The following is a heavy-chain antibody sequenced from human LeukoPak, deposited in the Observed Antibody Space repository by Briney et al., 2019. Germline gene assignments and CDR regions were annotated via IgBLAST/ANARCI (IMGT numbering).Heavy chain of an antibody. CDR2: INHSGST. Sequence: SETLSLTCAVYGGSFSGYYWSWIRQPPGKGLEWIGEINHSGSTSYNPSLKSRVTISVDTSKNQFSLKLSSVTAADTAVYYCARARRISSSWYYFDYWGQGTLVTVSS. CDR3: ARARRISSSWYYFDY. D-gene: IGHD6-13*01. CDR1: GGSFSGYY. V-gene: IGHV4-34*01. J-gene: IGHJ4*02.